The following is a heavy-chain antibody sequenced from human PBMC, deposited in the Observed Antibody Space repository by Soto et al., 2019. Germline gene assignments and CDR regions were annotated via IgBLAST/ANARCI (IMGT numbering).Heavy chain of an antibody. CDR3: TTASYGDYY. J-gene: IGHJ4*02. CDR2: ISSSSSTI. CDR1: GFTFSAYS. Sequence: EVQLVESGGGLVQPGGSLRLSCAASGFTFSAYSMNWVRQAPGKGLEWVSYISSSSSTIYYADSVKGRFTISRDTAKNSLYLQMNSLKTEDTAVYYCTTASYGDYYWGQGTLVTVSS. V-gene: IGHV3-48*01. D-gene: IGHD4-17*01.